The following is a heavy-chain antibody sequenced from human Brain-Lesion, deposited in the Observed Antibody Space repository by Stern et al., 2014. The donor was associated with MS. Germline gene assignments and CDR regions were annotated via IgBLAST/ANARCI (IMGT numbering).Heavy chain of an antibody. CDR2: IHYSGST. D-gene: IGHD3-10*01. V-gene: IGHV4-30-4*01. CDR1: GDSIRSGDHY. Sequence: QVQLVESGPGLVKPSQTLSLTCTVSGDSIRSGDHYWSWIRQPPGKGLEWIGYIHYSGSTFYSPSLKSRLTISVDTSKNQFSLNLNSVTAADTAVYFCARASWFAELTFDYWGQGTLATVS. J-gene: IGHJ4*02. CDR3: ARASWFAELTFDY.